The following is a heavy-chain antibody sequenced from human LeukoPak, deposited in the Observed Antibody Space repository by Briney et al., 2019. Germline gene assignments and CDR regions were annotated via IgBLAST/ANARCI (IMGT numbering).Heavy chain of an antibody. D-gene: IGHD6-19*01. CDR3: ARVIEAVAGIAFDI. CDR2: VYYSGRT. J-gene: IGHJ3*02. CDR1: GGSISSSSFY. V-gene: IGHV4-39*07. Sequence: PSETLSLTCTVSGGSISSSSFYWGWIRQPPGKGLEWIGTVYYSGRTYYNPSLKSRVTISEDTSKNQFSLKLSSVTAADTAVYYCARVIEAVAGIAFDIWGQGTMVTVSS.